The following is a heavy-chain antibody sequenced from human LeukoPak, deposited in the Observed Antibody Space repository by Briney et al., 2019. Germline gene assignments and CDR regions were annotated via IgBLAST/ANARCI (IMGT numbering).Heavy chain of an antibody. CDR1: GGSFSGYY. CDR3: ARSLPLAAAGSYNWFDP. J-gene: IGHJ5*02. Sequence: SETLSLTCAVYGGSFSGYYWSWIRQPPGKGLEWIGEINHSGSTNYNPSLKSRVTISVDASKNQFSLKLSSVTAADTAVYYCARSLPLAAAGSYNWFDPWGQGTLVTVSS. V-gene: IGHV4-34*01. CDR2: INHSGST. D-gene: IGHD6-13*01.